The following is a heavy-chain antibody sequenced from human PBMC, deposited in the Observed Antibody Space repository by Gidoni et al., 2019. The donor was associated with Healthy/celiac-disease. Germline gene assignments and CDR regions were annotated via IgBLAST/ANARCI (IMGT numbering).Heavy chain of an antibody. CDR3: ASKSSGRTGWFDP. D-gene: IGHD6-19*01. CDR1: GYTFTGYY. CDR2: INPNRGGT. Sequence: QVQLVQSGAEVKKPGASVKVSCKASGYTFTGYYMHWVRQAPGQGLEWMGWINPNRGGTNYAQKFQCRVTMTRDTSISTAYMERSRLRADDTAVYYCASKSSGRTGWFDPWGQGTLVTVSS. V-gene: IGHV1-2*02. J-gene: IGHJ5*02.